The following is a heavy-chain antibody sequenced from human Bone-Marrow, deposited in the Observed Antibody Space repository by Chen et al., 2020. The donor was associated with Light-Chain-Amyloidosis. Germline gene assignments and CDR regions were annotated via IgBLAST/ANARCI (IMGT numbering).Heavy chain of an antibody. CDR1: GYIFTTFY. CDR3: VRDNNAFDV. CDR2: VFPSDGST. J-gene: IGHJ3*01. V-gene: IGHV1-46*01. Sequence: QVQLVQSGAEVKKPGASVKVSCKASGYIFTTFYMHWVRQAPGQGLEWMGMVFPSDGSTSYAQEFQDRVTMTSDTSTRTIYMDLSSLRSDDTAMYYCVRDNNAFDVWGHGTMVTVSS.